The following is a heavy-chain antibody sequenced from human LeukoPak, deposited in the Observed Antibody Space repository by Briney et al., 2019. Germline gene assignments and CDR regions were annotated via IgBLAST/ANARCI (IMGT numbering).Heavy chain of an antibody. Sequence: PGGSLRLSCAASGFTFDDYAMHWVRQAPGKGLEWVSLISWDGGSTYYADSVKGRFTISRDNSKNSLYLQMSSLRAEDTALYYCAKDAMIYSYGSRFDYWGQGTLVTVSS. D-gene: IGHD5-18*01. J-gene: IGHJ4*02. V-gene: IGHV3-43D*03. CDR1: GFTFDDYA. CDR3: AKDAMIYSYGSRFDY. CDR2: ISWDGGST.